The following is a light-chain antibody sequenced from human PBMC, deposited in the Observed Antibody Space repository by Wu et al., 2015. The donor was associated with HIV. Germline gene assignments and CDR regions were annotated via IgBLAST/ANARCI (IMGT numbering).Light chain of an antibody. V-gene: IGKV3-15*01. CDR2: DAS. Sequence: EIVLTQSPVTLSVSPGDRATLSCRTSQSVNSNLAWYQQRPGQAPRLLIYDASTRATGIPARFSGSGSGTEFTLTISNMQSEDVAVYYCQQFNDWPTWTFGQGTKVEIK. CDR1: QSVNSN. J-gene: IGKJ1*01. CDR3: QQFNDWPTWT.